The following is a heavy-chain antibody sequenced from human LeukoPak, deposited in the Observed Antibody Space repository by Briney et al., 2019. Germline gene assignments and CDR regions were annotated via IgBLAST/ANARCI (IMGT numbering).Heavy chain of an antibody. J-gene: IGHJ4*02. CDR3: ARQGGAVAGRAVDY. V-gene: IGHV4-59*08. Sequence: SSDTLSLTCTVSGASLSSYYWSWIRQPPGKGLEWIGYIYYSGSTDYNPSLKSRVTISVDTSKNQFSLKLSSVTAADTAVYYCARQGGAVAGRAVDYWGQGTLVTVSS. CDR2: IYYSGST. CDR1: GASLSSYY. D-gene: IGHD6-19*01.